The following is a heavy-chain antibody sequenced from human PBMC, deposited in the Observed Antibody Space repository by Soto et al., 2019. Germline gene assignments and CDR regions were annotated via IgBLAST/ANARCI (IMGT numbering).Heavy chain of an antibody. J-gene: IGHJ4*02. CDR3: AIRGYSYGFLNRYYFDY. V-gene: IGHV3-23*01. D-gene: IGHD5-18*01. CDR2: ISGSGDGT. CDR1: GFSFNTYA. Sequence: PGGSLRLSCAASGFSFNTYAMSWVRQAPGKGLEWVPSISGSGDGTYYADSVKGRFTISRDDSKNKLYLQMNSLRAEDTAVYYCAIRGYSYGFLNRYYFDYWGQGTLVTVSS.